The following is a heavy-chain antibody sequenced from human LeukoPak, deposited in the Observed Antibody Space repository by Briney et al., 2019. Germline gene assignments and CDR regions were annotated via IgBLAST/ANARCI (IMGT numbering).Heavy chain of an antibody. Sequence: GGSLRLSCAASGFTFSSYAMHWVRQAPGKGLEWVAVISYDGSNKYYADSVKGRFTISRDSSKNTLYLQMNSLRAEDTAVYYCARMILGYFDYWGQGTLVTVSS. CDR3: ARMILGYFDY. D-gene: IGHD3-16*01. CDR2: ISYDGSNK. CDR1: GFTFSSYA. V-gene: IGHV3-30-3*01. J-gene: IGHJ4*02.